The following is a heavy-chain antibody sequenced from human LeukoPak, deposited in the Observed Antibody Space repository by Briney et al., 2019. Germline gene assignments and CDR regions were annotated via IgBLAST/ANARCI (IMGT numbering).Heavy chain of an antibody. CDR2: ISSSSSYI. Sequence: GGSLRLSCAASGFTFSSYSMNWVRQAPGKGLEGVSSISSSSSYIYYADSVKGRFTISRDNPKNSLYLQMNSLRAEDTAVYYCARGDHSYGFGIGYYWGQGTLVTVSS. D-gene: IGHD5-18*01. CDR1: GFTFSSYS. V-gene: IGHV3-21*01. J-gene: IGHJ4*02. CDR3: ARGDHSYGFGIGYY.